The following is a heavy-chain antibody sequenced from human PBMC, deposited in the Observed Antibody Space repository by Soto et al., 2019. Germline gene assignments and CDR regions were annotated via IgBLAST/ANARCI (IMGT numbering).Heavy chain of an antibody. CDR1: GVSFSSYY. CDR2: IHYSGST. J-gene: IGHJ4*02. CDR3: ATGGGWLTDY. V-gene: IGHV4-59*01. Sequence: SETLSLTCTVSGVSFSSYYWSWIRQTPGKGLEWIGYIHYSGSTSYNPSLKSPVTISAETSKNQFSLKLTSVTVADTAVYYCATGGGWLTDYWGQGIRVTVS. D-gene: IGHD6-19*01.